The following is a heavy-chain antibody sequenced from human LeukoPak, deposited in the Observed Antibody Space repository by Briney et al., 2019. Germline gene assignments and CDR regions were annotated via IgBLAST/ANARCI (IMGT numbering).Heavy chain of an antibody. J-gene: IGHJ4*02. D-gene: IGHD6-19*01. CDR1: GFTFSGCR. CDR3: ARDGAGWSRDY. CDR2: ISSYSHNR. Sequence: PGGSLRLSCADSGFTFSGCRMIWVRQAPGKGLVWSSSISSYSHNRYYADSVKGRFTISRDNAKNSLYLQMNSLRAEDTAVYYCARDGAGWSRDYWGQGTLVSVSS. V-gene: IGHV3-21*01.